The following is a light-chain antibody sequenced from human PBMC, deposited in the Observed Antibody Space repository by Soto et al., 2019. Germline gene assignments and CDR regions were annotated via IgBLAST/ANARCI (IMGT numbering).Light chain of an antibody. V-gene: IGKV1-27*01. Sequence: IQLTQSPSSLSASVGDRVTITCRASQDIAIYLAWYQQKPGKVPTLLIYAASSLQSGVPSRFSGSGSGTDFTLTISSLQPEDVATYYCQKYNGALWAFGQGTKVEI. CDR1: QDIAIY. CDR2: AAS. J-gene: IGKJ1*01. CDR3: QKYNGALWA.